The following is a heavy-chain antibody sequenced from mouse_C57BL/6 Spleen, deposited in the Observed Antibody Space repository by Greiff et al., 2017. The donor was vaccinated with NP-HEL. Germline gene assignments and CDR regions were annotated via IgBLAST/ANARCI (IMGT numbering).Heavy chain of an antibody. V-gene: IGHV1-61*01. Sequence: QVQLQQPGAELVRPGSSVKLSCKASGYTFTSYWMDWVKQRPGQGLEWIGNIYPSDSETHYNQKFKDKATLTVDKSSSTAYMQLSSLTSDDSAVYYCARSGGPAWFAYWGQGTLVTVSA. CDR2: IYPSDSET. D-gene: IGHD3-1*01. CDR1: GYTFTSYW. CDR3: ARSGGPAWFAY. J-gene: IGHJ3*01.